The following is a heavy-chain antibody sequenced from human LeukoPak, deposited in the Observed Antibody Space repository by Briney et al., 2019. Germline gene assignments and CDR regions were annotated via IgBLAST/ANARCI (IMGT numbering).Heavy chain of an antibody. Sequence: PGGSLRLSCAASGFTFGKYWTSWVRQVPRKGLEWVANIKQDGSEKYYVDSVKGRFTISRDNAKNSLYLQMNSLRAEDTAVYYCARDKGDYDSSGSLFVFGGQGTLVTVSS. CDR1: GFTFGKYW. J-gene: IGHJ4*02. V-gene: IGHV3-7*03. D-gene: IGHD3-22*01. CDR2: IKQDGSEK. CDR3: ARDKGDYDSSGSLFVF.